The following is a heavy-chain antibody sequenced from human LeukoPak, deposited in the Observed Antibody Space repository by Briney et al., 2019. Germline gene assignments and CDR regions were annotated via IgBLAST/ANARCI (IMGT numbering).Heavy chain of an antibody. J-gene: IGHJ3*02. Sequence: GGSLRLSCAASGFTFSDYYMSWIRQAPGKGLEWVSYISSSGSTIYYADSVKGRFTISRDNAKNSLYLQMNSLRAEDTAVYYCASSTLSSSRRIDAFDIWGQGTMVTVSS. D-gene: IGHD6-13*01. CDR1: GFTFSDYY. CDR3: ASSTLSSSRRIDAFDI. CDR2: ISSSGSTI. V-gene: IGHV3-11*01.